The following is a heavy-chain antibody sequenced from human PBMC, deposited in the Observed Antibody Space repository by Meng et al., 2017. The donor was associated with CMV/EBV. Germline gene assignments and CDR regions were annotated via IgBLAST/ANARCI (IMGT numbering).Heavy chain of an antibody. CDR1: GYTFTSYG. CDR3: AIAAAGFGNWFDP. J-gene: IGHJ5*02. Sequence: ASVKVSCKASGYTFTSYGISWVRQAPGQGLEWMGWISAYNGNTDYAQKLQGRVTMTTDTSTSTAYMELRSLRSDDTAVYYCAIAAAGFGNWFDPWGQGTLVTVSS. CDR2: ISAYNGNT. D-gene: IGHD6-13*01. V-gene: IGHV1-18*01.